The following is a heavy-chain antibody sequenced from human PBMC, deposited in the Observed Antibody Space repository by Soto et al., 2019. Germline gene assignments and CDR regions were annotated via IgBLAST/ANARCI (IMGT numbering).Heavy chain of an antibody. CDR2: IYYSGST. CDR3: GRGRDYYGSEKYYYFDY. Sequence: SETLSLTCTVSGGTISSYYWSWIRQPPGKGLEWIGYIYYSGSTNYNPSLKSRVTISVDTSKNQFSLKLSSVTAADTAVYYCGRGRDYYGSEKYYYFDYWGQGTLVTVSS. D-gene: IGHD3-10*01. J-gene: IGHJ4*02. V-gene: IGHV4-59*01. CDR1: GGTISSYY.